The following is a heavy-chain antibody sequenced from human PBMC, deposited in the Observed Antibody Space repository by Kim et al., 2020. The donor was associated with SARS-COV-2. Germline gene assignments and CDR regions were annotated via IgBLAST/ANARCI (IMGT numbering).Heavy chain of an antibody. D-gene: IGHD3-10*01. V-gene: IGHV4-30-2*01. Sequence: SETLSLTCAVSGGSISSGGYSWSWIRQPPGKGLDWIGYIYYSGSTYYNPSLKSRVTISVDRSKNQFSLKLSSVTAADTAAYYCVRGDGLGCPYGMDVCG. J-gene: IGHJ6*02. CDR3: VRGDGLGCPYGMDV. CDR2: IYYSGST. CDR1: GGSISSGGYS.